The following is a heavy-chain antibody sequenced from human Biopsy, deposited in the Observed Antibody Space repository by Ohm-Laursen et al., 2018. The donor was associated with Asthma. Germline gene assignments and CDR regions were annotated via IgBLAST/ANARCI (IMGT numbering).Heavy chain of an antibody. CDR1: GGSMRSSSYS. CDR3: ARHWNWGSFFDY. CDR2: ISYTGNT. V-gene: IGHV4-39*01. Sequence: TLSLTCTVSGGSMRSSSYSWGWIRQPPGKGLEWIGSISYTGNTDIPSLRSRVTLSVATSKNNFSLKLTSVTAADTAVFYCARHWNWGSFFDYWGQGMLVTVSS. D-gene: IGHD7-27*01. J-gene: IGHJ4*02.